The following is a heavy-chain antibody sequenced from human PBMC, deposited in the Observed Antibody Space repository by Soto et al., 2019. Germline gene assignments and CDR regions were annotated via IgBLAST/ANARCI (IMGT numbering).Heavy chain of an antibody. CDR2: ISGSGGST. CDR1: GFTFSSYA. Sequence: GGSLRLSCAASGFTFSSYAISWVRQAPGKGLEWVSAISGSGGSTYYADSVKGRFTISRDNSKNTLYLQMNSLRAEDTAVYYCAEVPAASAYYYGMDVWGQGTTVTVSS. D-gene: IGHD2-2*01. V-gene: IGHV3-23*01. J-gene: IGHJ6*02. CDR3: AEVPAASAYYYGMDV.